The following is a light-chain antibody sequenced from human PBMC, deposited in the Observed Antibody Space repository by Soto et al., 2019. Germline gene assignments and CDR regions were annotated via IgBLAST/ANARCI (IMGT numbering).Light chain of an antibody. CDR2: WAS. CDR3: QQFYLTPLT. CDR1: QSVLYSSNNKNF. V-gene: IGKV4-1*01. J-gene: IGKJ4*01. Sequence: DIVMTQSPDSLAVSLGERATINCKSSQSVLYSSNNKNFLAWYQQKPGQPLKLLIYWASTRESGVPDRFSGSGSGTDFTLTISSLQAEDVAVYYCQQFYLTPLTFGGGTKVEIK.